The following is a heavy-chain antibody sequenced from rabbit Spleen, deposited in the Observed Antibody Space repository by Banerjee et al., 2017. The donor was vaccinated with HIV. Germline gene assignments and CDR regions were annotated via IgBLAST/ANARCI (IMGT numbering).Heavy chain of an antibody. CDR3: ARDTGTSFSTYGMDL. J-gene: IGHJ6*01. CDR1: GFSFSRSYD. D-gene: IGHD8-1*01. V-gene: IGHV1S45*01. CDR2: VAAGVSFTS. Sequence: QEQLVESGGGLVQPGASLRLTCTASGFSFSRSYDMCWVRQPPGKGPEWIACVAAGVSFTSYYATWAKGRFTISKTSSTTLTLQMTSLTAADTATYFCARDTGTSFSTYGMDLWGQGTLVTVS.